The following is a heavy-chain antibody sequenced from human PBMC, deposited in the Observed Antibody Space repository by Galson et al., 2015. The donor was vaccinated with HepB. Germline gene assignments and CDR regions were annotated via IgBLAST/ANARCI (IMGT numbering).Heavy chain of an antibody. Sequence: FLRLSCAASGFTFSSYGMHWVRQAPGKGLEWVAVISYDGSNKYYADSVKGRFTISRDNSKNTLYLQMNSLRAEDTAVYYCAKDLSYDSSGSLDYWGQGTLVTVSS. CDR2: ISYDGSNK. J-gene: IGHJ4*02. CDR3: AKDLSYDSSGSLDY. V-gene: IGHV3-30*18. D-gene: IGHD3-22*01. CDR1: GFTFSSYG.